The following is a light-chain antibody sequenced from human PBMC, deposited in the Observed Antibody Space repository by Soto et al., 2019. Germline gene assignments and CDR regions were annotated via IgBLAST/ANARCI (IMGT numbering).Light chain of an antibody. V-gene: IGLV2-8*01. J-gene: IGLJ1*01. CDR1: TGDIGNYNF. CDR2: EVN. CDR3: SSHGGNSPYV. Sequence: QSALTQPPSASGSPGQSVAISCTGTTGDIGNYNFVSWYQQHPGKAPKLLIFEVNKRPSGVPDRFSGSKSGNTASLTVSGLQAEDEADYSCSSHGGNSPYVFGTGTKVTVL.